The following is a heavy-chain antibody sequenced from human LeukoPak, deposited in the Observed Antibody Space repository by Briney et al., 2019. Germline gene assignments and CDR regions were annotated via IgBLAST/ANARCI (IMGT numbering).Heavy chain of an antibody. J-gene: IGHJ5*02. CDR2: IYYSGST. CDR1: GGSISSYY. V-gene: IGHV4-59*01. D-gene: IGHD3-22*01. CDR3: ARRQYYYDSSGRNLNWFDP. Sequence: SETLSLTCTVSGGSISSYYWSWIRQPPGKGLEWIGYIYYSGSTNYNPSLKSRVTISVDTSKNQFSLKLSSVTAADTAVYYCARRQYYYDSSGRNLNWFDPWGQGTLVTVSS.